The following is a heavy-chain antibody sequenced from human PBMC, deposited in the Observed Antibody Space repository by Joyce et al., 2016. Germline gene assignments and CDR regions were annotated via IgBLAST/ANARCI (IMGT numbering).Heavy chain of an antibody. CDR2: INPEDSDT. V-gene: IGHV5-51*01. D-gene: IGHD3-16*01. CDR3: AGAAVRGTLSPFFDY. Sequence: EVQLVQSGGEVKKPGESLKISCKGVGYSFTSYWRGWVRQMPGKGLELMGIINPEDSDTRYSQSFQDQVTISVDRSIKTAHLRWGSLRASDTAIYYCAGAAVRGTLSPFFDYWGQGSLVTVSS. J-gene: IGHJ4*02. CDR1: GYSFTSYW.